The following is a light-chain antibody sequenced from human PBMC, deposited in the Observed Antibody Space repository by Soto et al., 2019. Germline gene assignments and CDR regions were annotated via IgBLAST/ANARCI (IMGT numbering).Light chain of an antibody. CDR1: SSDVAEYKY. V-gene: IGLV2-14*01. J-gene: IGLJ1*01. Sequence: QSVLTQPASVSGSPGQSITISCTETSSDVAEYKYVSWYQHHPGKAPKLIIYEVSYRPSGVSNRFSGSKSGNTASLTISGLQADDEADYYCCAYNTTSNRVFGTGSKVTVL. CDR2: EVS. CDR3: CAYNTTSNRV.